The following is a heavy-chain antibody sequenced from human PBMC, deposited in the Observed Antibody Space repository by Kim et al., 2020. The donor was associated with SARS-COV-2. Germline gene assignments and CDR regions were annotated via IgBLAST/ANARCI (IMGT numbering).Heavy chain of an antibody. CDR3: ARDWGSGWGE. CDR2: SNQ. J-gene: IGHJ4*02. Sequence: SNQDDADTVKGRFTISSENSENTLYLQMNSLRAEDTAVYYCARDWGSGWGEWGQGTLVTVSS. D-gene: IGHD6-19*01. V-gene: IGHV3-30-3*01.